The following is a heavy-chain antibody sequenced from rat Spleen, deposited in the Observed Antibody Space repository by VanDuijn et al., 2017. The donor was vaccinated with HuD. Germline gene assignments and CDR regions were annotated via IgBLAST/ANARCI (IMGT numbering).Heavy chain of an antibody. CDR3: ARQRGDGSYNGGLDY. J-gene: IGHJ2*01. D-gene: IGHD1-2*01. Sequence: EVQLVESGGGLVQPGRSLKLSCAASGFTFSIYGMAWVRQTPTKGLEWVASISPGGGNTYYREPVKGRFTISRDNAKNTQYLQMGSLRSEDPATYYCARQRGDGSYNGGLDYWGQGVMVTVSS. CDR2: ISPGGGNT. CDR1: GFTFSIYG. V-gene: IGHV5S14*01.